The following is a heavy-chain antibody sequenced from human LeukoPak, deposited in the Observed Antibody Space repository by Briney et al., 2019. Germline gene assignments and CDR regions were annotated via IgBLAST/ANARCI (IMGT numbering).Heavy chain of an antibody. Sequence: SETLSLTCTVSGGSISSYYWSWIRQPPGKGLEWIGYIYYSGSTNYNPSLKSRVTISVDTSKNQFPLKLSSVTAADTAVYYCAGAAYYYDSSGYSRAFDYWGQGTLVTVSS. CDR3: AGAAYYYDSSGYSRAFDY. CDR2: IYYSGST. D-gene: IGHD3-22*01. CDR1: GGSISSYY. J-gene: IGHJ4*02. V-gene: IGHV4-59*01.